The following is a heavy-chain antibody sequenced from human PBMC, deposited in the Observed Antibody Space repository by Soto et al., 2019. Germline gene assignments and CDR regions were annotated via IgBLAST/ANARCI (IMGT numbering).Heavy chain of an antibody. CDR1: GYTFTSYG. V-gene: IGHV1-18*01. D-gene: IGHD2-15*01. CDR2: ISAYNGNT. Sequence: QVQLVQSGAEVKKPGASVKVSCKTSGYTFTSYGISWVRQAPGQGLEWMGWISAYNGNTNYAQKVQGRVPMTTDTSTSKAYMELRSLRSDDTAVYYCAITGHLARYCSGGSCYSGYWGQVTLVTVSS. J-gene: IGHJ4*02. CDR3: AITGHLARYCSGGSCYSGY.